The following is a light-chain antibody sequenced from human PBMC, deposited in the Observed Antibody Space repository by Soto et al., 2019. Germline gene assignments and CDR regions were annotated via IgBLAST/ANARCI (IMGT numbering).Light chain of an antibody. V-gene: IGLV1-40*01. CDR1: SSNIGAGYE. J-gene: IGLJ1*01. CDR3: QSYDSSLSGYV. CDR2: ENN. Sequence: QSVPTQPPSVSEAPGQRVTISCTGSSSNIGAGYEAHWYQQVPGTAPKLLIYENNNRPSAVPDRFSGSKSGTSASLAITGLQAEDEAEYYCQSYDSSLSGYVFGTGTKLTVL.